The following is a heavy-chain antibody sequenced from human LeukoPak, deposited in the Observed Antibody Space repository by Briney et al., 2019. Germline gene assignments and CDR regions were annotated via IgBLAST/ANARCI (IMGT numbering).Heavy chain of an antibody. D-gene: IGHD6-13*01. CDR2: TYYRSKWYN. CDR3: AREGRSGIAAAGNRIVYFDY. CDR1: GDSVSSNSAA. Sequence: SQTLSLTCAISGDSVSSNSAAWNWIRQSPSRGLEWLGRTYYRSKWYNDYAVSVKSRITINPDTSKNQFSLQLNSVTPEDTAVYYCAREGRSGIAAAGNRIVYFDYWGQGTLVTVSS. V-gene: IGHV6-1*01. J-gene: IGHJ4*02.